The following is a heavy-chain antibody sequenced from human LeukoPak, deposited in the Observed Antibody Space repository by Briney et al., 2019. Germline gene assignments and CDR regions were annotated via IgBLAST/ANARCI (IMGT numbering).Heavy chain of an antibody. CDR2: ISGSGGST. J-gene: IGHJ4*02. Sequence: AGGSLRLSCAASGFTFSSYAMSWVRQAPGKGLEWVSGISGSGGSTYYADSVKGRFTISRDNSKNTLYLQMNSLRAEDTAVYYCAKDLRSSNYYYFDYWGQETLVTVSS. D-gene: IGHD4-11*01. V-gene: IGHV3-23*01. CDR1: GFTFSSYA. CDR3: AKDLRSSNYYYFDY.